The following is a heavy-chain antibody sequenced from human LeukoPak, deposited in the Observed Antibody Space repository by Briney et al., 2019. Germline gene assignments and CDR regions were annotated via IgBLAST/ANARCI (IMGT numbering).Heavy chain of an antibody. Sequence: SETLSLTCTVSGGSISSGGYSWSWIRQHPGKGLEWIGYIYYSGSTYYNPSLKSRVTISVDTSKNQFSLKLSSVTAADTAVYYCARGRTRDGYNYRMGYYFDYWGQGTLVTVSS. CDR2: IYYSGST. J-gene: IGHJ4*02. CDR1: GGSISSGGYS. D-gene: IGHD5-12*01. CDR3: ARGRTRDGYNYRMGYYFDY. V-gene: IGHV4-31*03.